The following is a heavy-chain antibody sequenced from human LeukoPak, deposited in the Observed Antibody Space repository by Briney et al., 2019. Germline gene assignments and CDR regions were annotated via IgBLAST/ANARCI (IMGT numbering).Heavy chain of an antibody. CDR3: ARVGQQLGEYYFDY. D-gene: IGHD6-13*01. CDR1: GGSISSGSYY. V-gene: IGHV4-61*02. J-gene: IGHJ4*02. Sequence: SETLSLTCTVSGGSISSGSYYWSWIRQPAGKGLEWIGRIYTSGSTNYNPSLKSRVTISVDTSKNQFSLKLSSVTAADTAVYYCARVGQQLGEYYFDYWGQGTLVTVSS. CDR2: IYTSGST.